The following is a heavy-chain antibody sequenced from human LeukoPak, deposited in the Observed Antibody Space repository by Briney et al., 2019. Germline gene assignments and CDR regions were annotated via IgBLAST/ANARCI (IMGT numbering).Heavy chain of an antibody. CDR3: ARDRGMVAFDY. Sequence: GGSLRLSCAASGFTFSSYEMNWVRQAPGKGLEWISYISSSGDTIYYADSVKGRFTISRDNAKNSLSLQMNSLRAEDTAVYYCARDRGMVAFDYWGQGTLVTVSS. D-gene: IGHD2-15*01. J-gene: IGHJ4*02. V-gene: IGHV3-48*03. CDR1: GFTFSSYE. CDR2: ISSSGDTI.